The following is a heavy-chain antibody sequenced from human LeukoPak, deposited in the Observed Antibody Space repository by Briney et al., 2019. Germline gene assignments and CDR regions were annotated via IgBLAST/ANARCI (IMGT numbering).Heavy chain of an antibody. CDR3: ARGPLTDPYYYGSGGSFGMDV. CDR1: GYTFTSYG. J-gene: IGHJ6*02. CDR2: ISAYNGNT. V-gene: IGHV1-18*01. D-gene: IGHD3-10*01. Sequence: ASVKVSCKASGYTFTSYGISWVRQAPGQGLEWMGWISAYNGNTNYAQKLQGGVTMTTDTSTSTAYMELSSLRSEDTAVYYCARGPLTDPYYYGSGGSFGMDVWGQGTTVTVSS.